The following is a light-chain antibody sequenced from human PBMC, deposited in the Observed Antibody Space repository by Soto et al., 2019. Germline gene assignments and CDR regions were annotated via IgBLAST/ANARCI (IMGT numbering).Light chain of an antibody. CDR1: QDINKF. CDR3: QQYDNYDIT. Sequence: EIHMTQSPSSLSASVGDTVTITCQASQDINKFLNWYQQKPGKAPKLLIYDVSNLETGVPSRFSGSGSETHFTLTINSLQPEDIATYYCQQYDNYDITFGQGTRLEIK. CDR2: DVS. J-gene: IGKJ5*01. V-gene: IGKV1-33*01.